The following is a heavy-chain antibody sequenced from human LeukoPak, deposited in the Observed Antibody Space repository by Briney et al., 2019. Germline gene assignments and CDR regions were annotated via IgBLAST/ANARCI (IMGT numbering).Heavy chain of an antibody. Sequence: PSETLSLTCTVSGGSISSGSHYWSWIRQPAGKGLEWIGRIYTSGSTKYNPSLKSRVTISVDTSKNQFSLKLSSVTAADTAVYYCARGASIRQQLDPGYFDYWGQGTLVTVSS. J-gene: IGHJ4*02. CDR1: GGSISSGSHY. V-gene: IGHV4-61*02. D-gene: IGHD6-13*01. CDR2: IYTSGST. CDR3: ARGASIRQQLDPGYFDY.